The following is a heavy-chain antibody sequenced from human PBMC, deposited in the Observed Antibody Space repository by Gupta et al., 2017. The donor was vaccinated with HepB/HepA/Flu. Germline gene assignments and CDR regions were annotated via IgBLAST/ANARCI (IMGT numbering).Heavy chain of an antibody. D-gene: IGHD3-3*01. J-gene: IGHJ4*02. CDR3: ARDSYYDFWSGDYTGLQNYFDY. V-gene: IGHV1-18*01. CDR1: GYTFTSYG. CDR2: ISAYNGNT. Sequence: QVQLVQSGAEVKKPGASVKVSCKASGYTFTSYGISWVRQAPGQGLEWMGWISAYNGNTNYAQKLQGRVTMTTDTSTSTAYMELRSLRSDDTAVYYCARDSYYDFWSGDYTGLQNYFDYGGQGTLVTVSS.